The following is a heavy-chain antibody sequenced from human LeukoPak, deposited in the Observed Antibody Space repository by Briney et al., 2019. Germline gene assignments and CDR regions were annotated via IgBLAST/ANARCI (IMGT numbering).Heavy chain of an antibody. CDR3: ARANFLYCSSTTCLFDY. CDR2: INPSSGDT. CDR1: GYTFTDYY. V-gene: IGHV1-2*02. Sequence: GASVKVSCKAPGYTFTDYYLHWVRQAPGQGFEGVGWINPSSGDTNYAQKFQGRVTMTRDTSISTAHMEMSRLRSDDTAVYYCARANFLYCSSTTCLFDYWGQGTLVTVSS. J-gene: IGHJ4*02. D-gene: IGHD2-2*01.